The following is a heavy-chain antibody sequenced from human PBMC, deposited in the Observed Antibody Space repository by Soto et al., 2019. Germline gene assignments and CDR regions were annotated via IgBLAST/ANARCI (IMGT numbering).Heavy chain of an antibody. CDR1: GGTFSSYT. D-gene: IGHD4-17*01. J-gene: IGHJ4*02. CDR2: IIPILGIA. V-gene: IGHV1-69*02. CDR3: ARAYGESYYFDY. Sequence: QVQLVQSGAEVKKPGSSVKVSCKASGGTFSSYTISWVRQAPGQVLEWMGRIIPILGIANYAQKFQGRVTITADKSTSTAYMELSSLRSEDTAVYYCARAYGESYYFDYWGQGTLVTVSS.